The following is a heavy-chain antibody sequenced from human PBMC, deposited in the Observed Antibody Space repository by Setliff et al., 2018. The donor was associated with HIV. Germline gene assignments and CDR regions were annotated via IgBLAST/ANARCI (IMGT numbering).Heavy chain of an antibody. CDR3: AKDAHYYYDSSGYAY. D-gene: IGHD3-22*01. V-gene: IGHV3-30*02. CDR2: IRYDGSNK. J-gene: IGHJ4*02. CDR1: RFAFSNYG. Sequence: LRLSCAASRFAFSNYGMHWVRQAPGKGLEWVAFIRYDGSNKYYADSMKGRFTISRDNSKNTLYLQMNSLRAEDTAVYYCAKDAHYYYDSSGYAYWGQGTLVTVSS.